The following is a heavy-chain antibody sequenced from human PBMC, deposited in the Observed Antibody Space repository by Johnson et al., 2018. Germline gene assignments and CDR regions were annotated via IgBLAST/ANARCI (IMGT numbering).Heavy chain of an antibody. CDR1: GFTFSSYA. V-gene: IGHV3-30*04. J-gene: IGHJ6*03. CDR3: AKDSGATTSYYYYYMDV. D-gene: IGHD1-26*01. CDR2: ISYDGSNK. Sequence: QVQLVQSGGGVVQXGRSXRLXCAASGFTFSSYAMHWVRQAPGKGLEWVAVISYDGSNKYYADSVKGRFTISRDNSKNTLYLQMNSLRAEDTAVYYCAKDSGATTSYYYYYMDVWGKGTTVTVSS.